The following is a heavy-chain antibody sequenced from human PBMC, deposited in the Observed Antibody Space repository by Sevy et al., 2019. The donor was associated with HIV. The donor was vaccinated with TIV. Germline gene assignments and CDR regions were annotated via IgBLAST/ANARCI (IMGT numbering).Heavy chain of an antibody. CDR3: ARVAHGVPLWPPFDY. V-gene: IGHV1-2*02. J-gene: IGHJ4*02. Sequence: ASVKVSCKASGYTFTDYHIHWVRQAPGQGLEWMGWINPNSGGTNFAKMLQGRVTMTRDTSISTAYMELSRLRSDDTAVYHCARVAHGVPLWPPFDYWGQGTLVTVSS. CDR2: INPNSGGT. D-gene: IGHD3-10*01. CDR1: GYTFTDYH.